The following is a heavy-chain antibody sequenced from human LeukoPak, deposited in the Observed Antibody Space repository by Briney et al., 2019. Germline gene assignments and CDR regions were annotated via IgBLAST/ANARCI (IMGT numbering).Heavy chain of an antibody. CDR1: GYTFNGYY. CDR3: ARDRGSGWYGDFDY. Sequence: ASVKVSCKASGYTFNGYYLHWVRQAPGQGLEWMGIINPSGGSTSYAQKFQGRVTVTRDTSTSTVYMELSSLRSEDTAVYYCARDRGSGWYGDFDYWGQGTLVTVSS. V-gene: IGHV1-46*02. D-gene: IGHD6-19*01. CDR2: INPSGGST. J-gene: IGHJ4*02.